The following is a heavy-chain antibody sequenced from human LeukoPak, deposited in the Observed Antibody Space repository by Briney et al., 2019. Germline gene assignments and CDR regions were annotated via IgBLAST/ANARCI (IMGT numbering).Heavy chain of an antibody. J-gene: IGHJ3*02. CDR3: ARESWIQLWTDAFDI. Sequence: GGSLRLSCAASGFTFSSYWMSWVRQAPGKGLEWVANIKQDGSEKYYVDSVKGRFTISRDNAKNSLYLQMNSLRAEDTAVYYCARESWIQLWTDAFDIWGQGTMVTVSS. CDR1: GFTFSSYW. V-gene: IGHV3-7*01. CDR2: IKQDGSEK. D-gene: IGHD5-18*01.